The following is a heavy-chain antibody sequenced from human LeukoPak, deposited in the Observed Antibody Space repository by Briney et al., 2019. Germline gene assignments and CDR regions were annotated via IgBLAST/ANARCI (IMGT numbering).Heavy chain of an antibody. D-gene: IGHD4-23*01. CDR2: ISPTTGDT. CDR3: ARDGSARTGNNNFYY. Sequence: ASVKVSCKASGYSFTGYSIHWVRQAPGQGLEWMGWISPTTGDTDYAQEFQDRVAMTRDASISTVYMELGGLTSDDTAFYYCARDGSARTGNNNFYYWGQGTLVTVSS. CDR1: GYSFTGYS. V-gene: IGHV1-2*02. J-gene: IGHJ4*02.